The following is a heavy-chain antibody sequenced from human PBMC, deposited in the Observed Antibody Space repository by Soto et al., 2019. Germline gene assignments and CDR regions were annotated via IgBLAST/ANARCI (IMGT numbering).Heavy chain of an antibody. Sequence: SETLSLTCTVSGGSISSSSYCWGWIRQPPGKGLEWIGSIYYSGSTYYNPSLKSRVTISVDRSKNQFSLKLSSVTAADTAVYYCARDKYGPMVRGNWFDPWGQGTLVTVSS. J-gene: IGHJ5*02. CDR2: IYYSGST. CDR3: ARDKYGPMVRGNWFDP. CDR1: GGSISSSSYC. D-gene: IGHD3-10*01. V-gene: IGHV4-39*07.